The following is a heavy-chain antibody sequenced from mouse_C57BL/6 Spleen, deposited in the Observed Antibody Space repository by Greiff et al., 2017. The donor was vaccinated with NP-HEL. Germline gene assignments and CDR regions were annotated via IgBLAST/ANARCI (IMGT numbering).Heavy chain of an antibody. V-gene: IGHV1-50*01. CDR2: IDPSDSYT. Sequence: VQLQQPGAELVKPGASVKLSCKASGYTFTSYWMQWVKQRPGQGLEWIGEIDPSDSYTNYNQKFKGKATLTVDTSSSTAYMQLSSLTSEDSAVYYCAKGGSSYGYFDVWGTGTTVTVSS. J-gene: IGHJ1*03. CDR3: AKGGSSYGYFDV. CDR1: GYTFTSYW. D-gene: IGHD1-1*01.